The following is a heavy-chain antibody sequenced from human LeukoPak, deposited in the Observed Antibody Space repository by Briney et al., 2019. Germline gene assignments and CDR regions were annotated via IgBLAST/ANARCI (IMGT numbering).Heavy chain of an antibody. CDR2: IDTSSRYI. D-gene: IGHD2-2*01. CDR1: VFTFSSYN. CDR3: ARVGGHCTSTSCPPPDY. V-gene: IGHV3-21*01. J-gene: IGHJ4*02. Sequence: GGPLRLSCAASVFTFSSYNMDWVRQAPGKGLEWVSFIDTSSRYIYQADSVKGRFTISRDNAKSSLFLQMNSLRAEDTAVYYCARVGGHCTSTSCPPPDYWGQGTLVTVSS.